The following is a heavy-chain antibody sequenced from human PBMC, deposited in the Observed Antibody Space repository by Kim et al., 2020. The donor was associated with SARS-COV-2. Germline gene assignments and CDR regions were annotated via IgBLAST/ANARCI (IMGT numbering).Heavy chain of an antibody. Sequence: SETLSLTCAVYGGSFSGYYWSWIRQPPGKGLEWIGEINHSGSTNYNPSLKSRVTISVDTSKNQFSLKLSSVTAADTAVYYCARGRYYYGMDVWGQGTTVTVSS. CDR2: INHSGST. J-gene: IGHJ6*02. V-gene: IGHV4-34*01. CDR1: GGSFSGYY. CDR3: ARGRYYYGMDV.